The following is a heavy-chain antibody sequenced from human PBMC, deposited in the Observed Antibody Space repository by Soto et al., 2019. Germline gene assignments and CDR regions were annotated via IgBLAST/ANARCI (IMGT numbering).Heavy chain of an antibody. D-gene: IGHD3-10*01. V-gene: IGHV4-59*01. Sequence: SETLSLTCTVSGGSTSSYYWSWIRQPPGKGLEWIGYIYYSGSTNYNPSLKSRVTISVDTSKNQFSLKLSSVTAADTAVYYWARARLSRSWSFEPWGQGPRVSVAS. J-gene: IGHJ5*02. CDR3: ARARLSRSWSFEP. CDR2: IYYSGST. CDR1: GGSTSSYY.